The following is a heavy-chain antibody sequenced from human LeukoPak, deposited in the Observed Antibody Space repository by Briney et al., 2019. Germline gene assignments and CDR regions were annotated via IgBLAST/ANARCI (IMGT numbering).Heavy chain of an antibody. CDR1: GGSTTSYD. V-gene: IGHV4-59*08. CDR2: IHHSGST. D-gene: IGHD3-10*01. Sequence: KPSETLSLTCTVSGGSTTSYDWSWIRQPPGTGLEWVGYIHHSGSTNYNPSLKSRVTISRDTSKKQFSLKLTSVTAADTAVYYCARHGGMVRGFFDAFDIWGQGTVVTVSS. CDR3: ARHGGMVRGFFDAFDI. J-gene: IGHJ3*02.